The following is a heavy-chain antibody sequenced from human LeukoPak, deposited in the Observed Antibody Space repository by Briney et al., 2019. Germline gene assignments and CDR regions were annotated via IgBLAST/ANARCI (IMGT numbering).Heavy chain of an antibody. Sequence: ASVKVSCKASGYTFTGYYMQWVRQAPGQGLEWMGWINPNSGGTNYAQKFQGRVTMTRDTSISTAYMELSGLRSEDTAVYYCAREFLSGWYGYWGQGTLVTVSS. CDR3: AREFLSGWYGY. V-gene: IGHV1-2*02. J-gene: IGHJ4*02. CDR2: INPNSGGT. D-gene: IGHD6-19*01. CDR1: GYTFTGYY.